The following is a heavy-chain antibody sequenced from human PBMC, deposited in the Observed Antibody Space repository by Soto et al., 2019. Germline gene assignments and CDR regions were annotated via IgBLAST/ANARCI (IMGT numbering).Heavy chain of an antibody. CDR2: ISGSGGST. CDR3: AKSFDVGVAHWFDP. J-gene: IGHJ5*02. CDR1: GFTFSSYA. V-gene: IGHV3-23*01. Sequence: GGSLRLSCAASGFTFSSYAMSWVRQAPGKGLEWVSAISGSGGSTYYADSVKGRFTISRDNSKNTLYLQMNSLRAEDTAVYYWAKSFDVGVAHWFDPWGQGTLVTVSS. D-gene: IGHD3-3*01.